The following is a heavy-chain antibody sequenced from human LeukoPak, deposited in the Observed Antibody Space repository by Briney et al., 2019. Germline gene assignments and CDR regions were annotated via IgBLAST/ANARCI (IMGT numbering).Heavy chain of an antibody. CDR1: GGSISRITNY. V-gene: IGHV4-39*01. Sequence: PSETLSLTCTVSGGSISRITNYWGWIRQPPGKGLEWIGSIYYSGSTYYNPSLRSRVTISVDASKNQFSLKVSSVTAADTAVYYCARSSYSSNWSKDYWGQGTLVTVSS. CDR2: IYYSGST. J-gene: IGHJ4*02. D-gene: IGHD4-23*01. CDR3: ARSSYSSNWSKDY.